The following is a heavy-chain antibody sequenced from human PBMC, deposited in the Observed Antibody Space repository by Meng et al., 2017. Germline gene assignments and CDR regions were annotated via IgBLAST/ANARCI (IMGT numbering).Heavy chain of an antibody. CDR3: ARDARPYYSGSGSYYKVGKFDY. V-gene: IGHV1-69*13. J-gene: IGHJ4*02. CDR1: GGSFSHYA. D-gene: IGHD3-10*01. Sequence: VKVSCKASGGSFSHYAFNWVRQGPGQGLEWMGRVIPFLDRTDYAQKFQGRFTITTDESTTTIYMDLGSLTSDDTAVYFCARDARPYYSGSGSYYKVGKFDYWGQGVLVTVSS. CDR2: VIPFLDRT.